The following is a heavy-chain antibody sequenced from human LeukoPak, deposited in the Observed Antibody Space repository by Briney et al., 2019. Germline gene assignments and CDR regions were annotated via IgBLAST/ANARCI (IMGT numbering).Heavy chain of an antibody. Sequence: GGSLRLSCTASGFTFSSYNLNWVRQAPGKGLEWVSSISSSSSYIYYADSVKGRFTISGDNAKNSLYLQMNSLRAEDTAVYYCARDLAYCGGDCYRVGWFDPWGQGTLVTVSS. CDR2: ISSSSSYI. J-gene: IGHJ5*02. CDR1: GFTFSSYN. D-gene: IGHD2-21*02. CDR3: ARDLAYCGGDCYRVGWFDP. V-gene: IGHV3-21*01.